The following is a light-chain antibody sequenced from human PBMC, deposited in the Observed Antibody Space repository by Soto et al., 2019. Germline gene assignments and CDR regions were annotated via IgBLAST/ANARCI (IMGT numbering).Light chain of an antibody. CDR2: EVS. V-gene: IGLV2-8*01. Sequence: QSALTQPPSASGSPGQSVTISCTGTNRDVGAYNYVSWYQQQPGKAPELMIYEVSKRPSGVPDRFSGSKSGNTASLTVSGLQAEDEADYYCSSYAGANNLVFGGGTKLTVL. J-gene: IGLJ2*01. CDR3: SSYAGANNLV. CDR1: NRDVGAYNY.